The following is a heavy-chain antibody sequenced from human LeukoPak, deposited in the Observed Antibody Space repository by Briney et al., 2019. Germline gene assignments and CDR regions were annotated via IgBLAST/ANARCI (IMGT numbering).Heavy chain of an antibody. CDR1: GFTFSSYA. J-gene: IGHJ5*02. Sequence: GGSLRLSCAASGFTFSSYAMSWVRQAPGKGLEWVSSISSSSSYIYYADSVKGRFTISRDNAKNSLYLQMNSLRAEDTAVYYCARAPSSGWYNNWFDPWGQGTLVTVSS. CDR2: ISSSSSYI. D-gene: IGHD6-19*01. CDR3: ARAPSSGWYNNWFDP. V-gene: IGHV3-21*01.